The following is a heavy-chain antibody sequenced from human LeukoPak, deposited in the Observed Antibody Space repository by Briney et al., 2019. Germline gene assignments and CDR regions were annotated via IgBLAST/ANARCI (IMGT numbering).Heavy chain of an antibody. CDR3: AREKIVVVPADAFDI. J-gene: IGHJ3*02. V-gene: IGHV3-21*01. CDR2: ISSSSSYI. Sequence: GWSLRLSCAASGFTFSSYSMHWVRQAPGKGLEWVSSISSSSSYIYYADSVKGRFTISSDNAKNSLYLQMNSLRAEDTAVYYCAREKIVVVPADAFDIWGQGTMVTVSS. CDR1: GFTFSSYS. D-gene: IGHD2-2*01.